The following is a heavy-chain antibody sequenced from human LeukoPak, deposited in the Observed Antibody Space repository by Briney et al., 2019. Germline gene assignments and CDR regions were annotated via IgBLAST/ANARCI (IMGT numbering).Heavy chain of an antibody. CDR1: GFTFSSYE. CDR3: ARDKGCLSDLCLDY. J-gene: IGHJ4*02. V-gene: IGHV3-48*03. Sequence: GGSLRLSCAASGFTFSSYEMNWVRQAPGKGLEWVSYISSSGSTIHYAESVKGRFTISRDNAKSSLYLQMNSLRAEDTAVYYCARDKGCLSDLCLDYWGQGTLVTVSS. CDR2: ISSSGSTI. D-gene: IGHD3-16*01.